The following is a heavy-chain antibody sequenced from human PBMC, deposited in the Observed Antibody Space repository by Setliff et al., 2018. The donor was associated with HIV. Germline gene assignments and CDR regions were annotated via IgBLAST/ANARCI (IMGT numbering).Heavy chain of an antibody. CDR1: GFTFSSYW. CDR3: ARHPYGVFDY. D-gene: IGHD3-3*01. CDR2: IKQDGSKA. Sequence: GGSLRLSCAASGFTFSSYWMSWVRQAPGKGLEWVADIKQDGSKAYYMDSVKGRFTISRDNAQNSLYLQLNSLRAEDTGVYHCARHPYGVFDYWGQGTLVTVSS. J-gene: IGHJ4*02. V-gene: IGHV3-7*02.